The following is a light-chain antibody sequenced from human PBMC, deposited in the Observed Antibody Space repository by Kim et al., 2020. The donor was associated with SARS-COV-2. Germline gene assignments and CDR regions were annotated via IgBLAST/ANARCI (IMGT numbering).Light chain of an antibody. CDR3: QQYGRPPIT. J-gene: IGKJ5*01. Sequence: SPGQRGNLSCRASQSVTSNYLAWYQQKLGQAPRLLIYGAPSRDTGIPDRFSGSGSETDFTLTISRLEPEDFAVYYCQQYGRPPITFGQGTRLEIK. V-gene: IGKV3-20*01. CDR1: QSVTSNY. CDR2: GAP.